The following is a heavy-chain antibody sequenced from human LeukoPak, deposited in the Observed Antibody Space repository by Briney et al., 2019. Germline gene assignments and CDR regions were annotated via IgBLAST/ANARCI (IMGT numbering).Heavy chain of an antibody. Sequence: SVKVSCKASGGTFSSYAISWVRQAPGQGLEWMGRIIPILGIANYAQKFQGRVTITADKSTSTAYMELSSLRSDDTAVYYCARELVRAAAAGYWGQGTLVTVSS. V-gene: IGHV1-69*04. CDR1: GGTFSSYA. CDR2: IIPILGIA. J-gene: IGHJ4*02. D-gene: IGHD6-13*01. CDR3: ARELVRAAAAGY.